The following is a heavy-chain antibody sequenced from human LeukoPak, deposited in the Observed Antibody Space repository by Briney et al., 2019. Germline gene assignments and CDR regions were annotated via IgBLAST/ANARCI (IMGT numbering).Heavy chain of an antibody. J-gene: IGHJ6*03. CDR1: GFTFSSYG. Sequence: PGGSLRLSCAASGFTFSSYGMSWIRQAPGKGLEWVSVMYTLGNTNYADSVRGSFTISRDNSKNTLYLQMNSLRAEDTAVYYCAGYGGSYPYYMDVWGKGTTVTISS. CDR2: MYTLGNT. CDR3: AGYGGSYPYYMDV. V-gene: IGHV3-66*01. D-gene: IGHD1-26*01.